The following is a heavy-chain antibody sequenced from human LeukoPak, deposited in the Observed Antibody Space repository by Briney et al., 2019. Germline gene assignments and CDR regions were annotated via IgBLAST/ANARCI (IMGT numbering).Heavy chain of an antibody. D-gene: IGHD4-17*01. CDR3: AKDRTVNFDY. CDR1: GFTFSSYA. Sequence: GGSLRLSCAASGFTFSSYAMSWVRQAPGKGREWVSAISGSGGSTYYADSVKGRFTISRDNSKNTLHLQMNSLRAEDTAVYYCAKDRTVNFDYWGQGTLVTVSS. J-gene: IGHJ4*02. V-gene: IGHV3-23*01. CDR2: ISGSGGST.